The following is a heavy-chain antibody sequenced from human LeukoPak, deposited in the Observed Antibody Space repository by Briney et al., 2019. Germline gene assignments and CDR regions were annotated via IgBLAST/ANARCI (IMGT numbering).Heavy chain of an antibody. CDR3: ARERRVMARNHYYYYMDV. D-gene: IGHD5-24*01. V-gene: IGHV1-69*05. CDR2: IIPIFGTA. Sequence: SVKVSCKASGGTFSSYAISWVRQAPGQGREWMGRIIPIFGTANYAQKFQGRVTITTDESTSTAYMELSSLRSEDTAVYYCARERRVMARNHYYYYMDVWGKGTTVTVSS. CDR1: GGTFSSYA. J-gene: IGHJ6*03.